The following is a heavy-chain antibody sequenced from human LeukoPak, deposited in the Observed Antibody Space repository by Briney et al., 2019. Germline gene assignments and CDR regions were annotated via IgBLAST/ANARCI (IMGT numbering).Heavy chain of an antibody. J-gene: IGHJ4*02. V-gene: IGHV3-23*01. D-gene: IGHD1-26*01. Sequence: TGGSLRLSCAASGFTFSSYGMSWVRQAPGKGLEWVSTISGRRDSTSYADSVKGRFTISRDNSKNTLYLQMNSLRAEDTAVYYCAKVKGWELPTQVFDYWGQGTLVTVSS. CDR2: ISGRRDST. CDR1: GFTFSSYG. CDR3: AKVKGWELPTQVFDY.